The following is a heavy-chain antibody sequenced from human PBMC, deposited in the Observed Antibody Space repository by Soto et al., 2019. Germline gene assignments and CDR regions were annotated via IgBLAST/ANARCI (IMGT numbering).Heavy chain of an antibody. J-gene: IGHJ4*02. CDR3: ARVGGRDGYTQRAGFDY. CDR2: INPNSGGT. V-gene: IGHV1-46*01. Sequence: GDSVKVSCKASGYTFASYGISWVRQAPGQGLEYMGVINPNSGGTSYAQKFQDRVTITRDTSASTAHMELSSLRSEDTAVYYCARVGGRDGYTQRAGFDYWGQGTLVTVSS. CDR1: GYTFASYG. D-gene: IGHD5-12*01.